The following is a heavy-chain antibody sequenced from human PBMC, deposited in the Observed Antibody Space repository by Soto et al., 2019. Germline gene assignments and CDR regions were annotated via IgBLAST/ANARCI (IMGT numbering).Heavy chain of an antibody. V-gene: IGHV4-39*01. CDR2: IYYSGST. CDR1: GGSISSSSYY. CDR3: ARLNKQLVTRDY. Sequence: SETLSLTCTVSGGSISSSSYYWGWIRQPPGKGLEWIGSIYYSGSTYYNPSLKSRVTISVDTSKNQFSLKLSSVTAADTAVYYCARLNKQLVTRDYWGQGTLVTVSS. D-gene: IGHD6-13*01. J-gene: IGHJ4*02.